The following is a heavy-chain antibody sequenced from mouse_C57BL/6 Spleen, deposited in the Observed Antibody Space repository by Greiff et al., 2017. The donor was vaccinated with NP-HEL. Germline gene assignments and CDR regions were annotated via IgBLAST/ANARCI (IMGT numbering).Heavy chain of an antibody. Sequence: DVKLQESGGGLVQPGGSLKLSCAASGFTFSDYGMAWVRQAPRKGPAWVAFISNLAYSIYYADTVTGRFTISRENAKNTLYLEMSSLRSEDTAMYYCARQGGWYFDVWGTGTTVTVSS. CDR1: GFTFSDYG. CDR2: ISNLAYSI. CDR3: ARQGGWYFDV. V-gene: IGHV5-15*01. J-gene: IGHJ1*03.